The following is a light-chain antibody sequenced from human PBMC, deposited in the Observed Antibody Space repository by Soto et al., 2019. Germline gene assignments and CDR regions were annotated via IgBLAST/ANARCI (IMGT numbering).Light chain of an antibody. CDR2: EGS. CDR1: SSDVGSYNL. CDR3: CSYAGSSTSYV. Sequence: SSDVGSYNLVSWYQQHPGKAPKLMIYEGSKRPSGVSNRFSGSKSGNTASLTISGLQAEDEADYYCCSYAGSSTSYVFGTGTKVTVL. V-gene: IGLV2-23*01. J-gene: IGLJ1*01.